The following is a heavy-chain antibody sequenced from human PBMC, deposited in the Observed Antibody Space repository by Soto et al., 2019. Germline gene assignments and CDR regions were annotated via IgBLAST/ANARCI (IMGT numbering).Heavy chain of an antibody. J-gene: IGHJ6*02. CDR2: ISGYNANT. Sequence: QVQLVQSGGEVRKPGASVKVSCKTSGYTFTNNGINWVRQAPGQGLEWMGWISGYNANTKYAQKFQGRVTLTTDTLASTAFMELRSLRSDDTAVFYCARGSTHYNIDVWGQGTTVTVSS. CDR1: GYTFTNNG. V-gene: IGHV1-18*04. CDR3: ARGSTHYNIDV. D-gene: IGHD1-1*01.